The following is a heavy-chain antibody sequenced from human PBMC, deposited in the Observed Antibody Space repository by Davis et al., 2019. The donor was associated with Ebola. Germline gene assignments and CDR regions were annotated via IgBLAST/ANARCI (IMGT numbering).Heavy chain of an antibody. V-gene: IGHV3-30*04. CDR3: VKGGSYYGSGSYWVRYYGMDV. J-gene: IGHJ6*02. CDR1: TVTFGVDA. CDR2: MSYDGVSK. Sequence: GESLKISCAASTVTFGVDAMSWVRQAPGKGLEWVAIMSYDGVSKYSADSVRGRFTISRDNSKNTVYLQVNSLTTEDTGVYYCVKGGSYYGSGSYWVRYYGMDVWGQGTTVTVSS. D-gene: IGHD3-10*01.